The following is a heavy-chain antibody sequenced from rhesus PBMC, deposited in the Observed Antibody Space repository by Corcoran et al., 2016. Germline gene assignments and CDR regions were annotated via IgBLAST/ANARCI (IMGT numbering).Heavy chain of an antibody. V-gene: IGHV4-173*01. CDR3: ARDGGTMARLDY. J-gene: IGHJ4*01. CDR1: GGSISSNY. Sequence: QLQLQESGPGLAKPSATLSLTCAVSGGSISSNYWSWIRQPPGKGLGWIGRISGSGGSTDYNPSLKSRVTISTDTSKNQFSLKLSSVTAADTAVYYCARDGGTMARLDYWGQGVLVTVSS. D-gene: IGHD3-28*01. CDR2: ISGSGGST.